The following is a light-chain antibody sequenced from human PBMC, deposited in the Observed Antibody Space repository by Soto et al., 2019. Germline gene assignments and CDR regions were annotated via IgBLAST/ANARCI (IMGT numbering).Light chain of an antibody. J-gene: IGKJ1*01. CDR1: ESVASSY. CDR3: QQYNGWPWT. CDR2: GAS. V-gene: IGKV3-15*01. Sequence: QSVGTLSLSKGERATLSCRASESVASSYLAWYQQKTGQDPRLLIYGASTRATDIPARFSGSGSGTEFTLTITGLQSEDFAVYYCQQYNGWPWTFGQGTNVDI.